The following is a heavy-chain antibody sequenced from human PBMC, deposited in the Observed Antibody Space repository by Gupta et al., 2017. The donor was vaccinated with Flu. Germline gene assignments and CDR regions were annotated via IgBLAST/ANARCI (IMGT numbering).Heavy chain of an antibody. CDR3: ARSPVEIRRNWYFDL. J-gene: IGHJ2*01. Sequence: SGSSYYNPSLKGRAALSVDASKNQFSLTLTSVTDADTAVYFCARSPVEIRRNWYFDLWGRGTLVTVSS. D-gene: IGHD2-21*01. V-gene: IGHV4-39*01. CDR2: SGSS.